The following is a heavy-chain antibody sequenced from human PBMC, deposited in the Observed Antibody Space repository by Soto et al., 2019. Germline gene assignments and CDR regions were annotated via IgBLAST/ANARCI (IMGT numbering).Heavy chain of an antibody. CDR3: ARGGSNDWQVAFDI. J-gene: IGHJ3*02. CDR2: INHSGNN. V-gene: IGHV4-34*01. D-gene: IGHD3-9*01. Sequence: SETLSLTCVVSGGSFSTYYYNWIRQSPGKGLEWIGEINHSGNNNYSPSLKSRVTMSLDTSKNQFSLKLTSVTAADTAVYYCARGGSNDWQVAFDIWGQGTMVTVPS. CDR1: GGSFSTYY.